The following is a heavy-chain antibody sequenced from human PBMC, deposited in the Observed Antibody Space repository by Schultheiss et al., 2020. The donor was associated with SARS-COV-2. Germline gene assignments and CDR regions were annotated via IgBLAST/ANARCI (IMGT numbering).Heavy chain of an antibody. CDR1: GFTFTSSA. CDR3: ARYEWWELLKGDRGDDAFDI. CDR2: INPNSGGT. J-gene: IGHJ3*02. V-gene: IGHV1-2*06. Sequence: ASVKVSCKASGFTFTSSAVHWVRQAPGQGLEWMGRINPNSGGTNYAQKFQGRVTMTRDTSISTAYMELSRLRSDDTAVYYCARYEWWELLKGDRGDDAFDIWGQGTMVTVSS. D-gene: IGHD1-26*01.